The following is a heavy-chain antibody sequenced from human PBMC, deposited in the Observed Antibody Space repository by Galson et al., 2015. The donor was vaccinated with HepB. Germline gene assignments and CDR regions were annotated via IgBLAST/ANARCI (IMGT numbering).Heavy chain of an antibody. CDR1: GFTFSSYA. Sequence: SLRLSCAASGFTFSSYAMSWVRQAPGKGLEWVSSISSSSSYIYYADSVKGRFTISRDNAKNSLYLQMNSLRAEDTAVYYCARIASAGDAFDIWGQGTMVTVSS. V-gene: IGHV3-21*01. D-gene: IGHD2-21*01. CDR2: ISSSSSYI. J-gene: IGHJ3*02. CDR3: ARIASAGDAFDI.